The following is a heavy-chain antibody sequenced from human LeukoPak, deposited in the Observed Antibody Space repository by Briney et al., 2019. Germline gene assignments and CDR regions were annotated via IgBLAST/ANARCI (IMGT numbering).Heavy chain of an antibody. V-gene: IGHV3-23*01. CDR3: AKAAAAAEFEFAEYFQH. D-gene: IGHD6-13*01. Sequence: GGSLRLSCAASGFTFSSYAMSWVRQAPGKGLEWVSAISGSGGSTYYADSVKGRFTISRDNSKNTLYLQMNSLRAEDTAVYYCAKAAAAAEFEFAEYFQHWGQGTLVTVSS. CDR2: ISGSGGST. J-gene: IGHJ1*01. CDR1: GFTFSSYA.